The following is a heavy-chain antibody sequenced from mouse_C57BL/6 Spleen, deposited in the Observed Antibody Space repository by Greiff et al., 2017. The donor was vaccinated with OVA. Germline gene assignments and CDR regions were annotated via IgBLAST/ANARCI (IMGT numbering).Heavy chain of an antibody. J-gene: IGHJ4*01. V-gene: IGHV1-81*01. Sequence: QVQLKQSGAELARPGASVKLSCKASGYTFTSYGISWVKQRTGQGLEWIGEIYPRSGNTYYNEKFKGKATLTADKSSSTAYLGLRSLTSDDAAVYFCGREDGRGHYAVGCRGQGASVTVAS. D-gene: IGHD1-1*01. CDR2: IYPRSGNT. CDR1: GYTFTSYG. CDR3: GREDGRGHYAVGC.